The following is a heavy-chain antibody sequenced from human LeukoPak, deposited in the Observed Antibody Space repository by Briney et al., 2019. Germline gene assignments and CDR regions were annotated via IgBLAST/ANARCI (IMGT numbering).Heavy chain of an antibody. D-gene: IGHD6-13*01. J-gene: IGHJ3*02. V-gene: IGHV6-1*01. Sequence: SQTLSLTCAISGDSFSSNSAAWNWIRQSPSRGLEWLGRTYYRSKWYNDYAVSVKSRITLNPDTSKNQFSLQLNSVTPEDTAVYYCAKGEDLAAAGTFAFDIWGQGTMVTVSS. CDR3: AKGEDLAAAGTFAFDI. CDR1: GDSFSSNSAA. CDR2: TYYRSKWYN.